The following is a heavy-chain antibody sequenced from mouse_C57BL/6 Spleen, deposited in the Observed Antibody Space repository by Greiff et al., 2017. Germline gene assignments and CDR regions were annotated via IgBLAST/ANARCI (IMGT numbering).Heavy chain of an antibody. V-gene: IGHV5-4*03. D-gene: IGHD1-1*01. Sequence: EVKVEESGGGLVKPGGSLKLSCAASGFTFSSYAMSWVRQTPEKRLEWVATISDGGSYTYYPDNVKGRFTISRDNAKNKLYLQMSHLKSEDTAMYYCARRPGSSYDWYFDVWGTGTTVTVSS. CDR3: ARRPGSSYDWYFDV. CDR1: GFTFSSYA. CDR2: ISDGGSYT. J-gene: IGHJ1*03.